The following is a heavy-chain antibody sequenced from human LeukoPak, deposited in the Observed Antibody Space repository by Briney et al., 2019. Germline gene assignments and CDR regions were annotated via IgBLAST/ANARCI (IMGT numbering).Heavy chain of an antibody. V-gene: IGHV3-9*01. CDR3: AKDGNDYGDVNWFDP. J-gene: IGHJ5*02. CDR2: ISWNSGSI. D-gene: IGHD4-17*01. Sequence: GGSLRLSCAASGFTFDDYAMHWVRQAPGKGLEWVSGISWNSGSIGYADSVKGRFTISRDNAKNSLYLQMNSLRAEDTALYYCAKDGNDYGDVNWFDPWGQGTLVTVSS. CDR1: GFTFDDYA.